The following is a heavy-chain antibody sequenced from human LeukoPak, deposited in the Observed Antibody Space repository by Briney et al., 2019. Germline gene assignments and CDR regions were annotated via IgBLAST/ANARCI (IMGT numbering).Heavy chain of an antibody. V-gene: IGHV4-31*03. J-gene: IGHJ4*02. CDR1: GGSISSGGHY. CDR3: ARDRSTGWYYFDY. D-gene: IGHD6-19*01. Sequence: SETLSLTCTVSGGSISSGGHYWSWIRQHPAKGLEWIGYIYYSGSAYYNPSLESRVTISIDTSKNQFSLKLTSVTAADTAVYFCARDRSTGWYYFDYWGQGTLVTVSS. CDR2: IYYSGSA.